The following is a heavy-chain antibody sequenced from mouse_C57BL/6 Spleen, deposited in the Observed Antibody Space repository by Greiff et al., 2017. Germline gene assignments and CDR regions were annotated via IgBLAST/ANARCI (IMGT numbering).Heavy chain of an antibody. CDR3: TGGGYPHYYAMGY. CDR2: IRLKSDNYAT. Sequence: EVKVEESGGGLVQPGGSMKLSCVASGFTFSNYWMNWVRQSPEKGLEWVAQIRLKSDNYATHYAESVKGRFTISRDDSKSSVYLQMNNVRAEDTGIYYCTGGGYPHYYAMGYWGQGTSVTVSS. J-gene: IGHJ4*01. D-gene: IGHD2-2*01. CDR1: GFTFSNYW. V-gene: IGHV6-3*01.